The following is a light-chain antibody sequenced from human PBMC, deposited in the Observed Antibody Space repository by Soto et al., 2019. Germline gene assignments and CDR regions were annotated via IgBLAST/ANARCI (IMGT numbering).Light chain of an antibody. CDR2: GIS. Sequence: VMTQSPLSLPVTPVEPASISFISSHILLNSNGYNYFDWYQQHPGQPPRLLIYGISTRATGIPARFSGSGSGTEFSLTISSLQSEDFAVYYCQQYSKWPITLGQGTRLETK. V-gene: IGKV2-28*01. CDR1: HILLNSNGYNY. CDR3: QQYSKWPIT. J-gene: IGKJ5*01.